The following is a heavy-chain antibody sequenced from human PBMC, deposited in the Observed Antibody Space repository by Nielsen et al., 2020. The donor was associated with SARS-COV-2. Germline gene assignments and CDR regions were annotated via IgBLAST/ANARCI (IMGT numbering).Heavy chain of an antibody. V-gene: IGHV3-9*01. Sequence: GGSLRLSCAASGFTFDDYAMHWVRQAPGKGLEWVSGISWNSGSIGYADSVKGRFTISRDNAKNSLYLQMNSLRAEDTAVYYCARPNSGSYYSYFDYWGQGTLVTVSS. D-gene: IGHD1-26*01. CDR2: ISWNSGSI. J-gene: IGHJ4*02. CDR1: GFTFDDYA. CDR3: ARPNSGSYYSYFDY.